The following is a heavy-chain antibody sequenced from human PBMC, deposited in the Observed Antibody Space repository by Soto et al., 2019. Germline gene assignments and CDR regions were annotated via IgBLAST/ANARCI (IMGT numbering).Heavy chain of an antibody. CDR1: GGSVSSGSYY. J-gene: IGHJ4*02. CDR3: ARVVWGSVDY. D-gene: IGHD3-16*01. CDR2: IYYSGST. V-gene: IGHV4-61*01. Sequence: SETLSLTCTVSGGSVSSGSYYWSWIRQPPGKGLEWIGYIYYSGSTNYNPSLKSRVTISVDTSKNQFSLKLSSVTAADTAAYYCARVVWGSVDYWGQGTLVTVSS.